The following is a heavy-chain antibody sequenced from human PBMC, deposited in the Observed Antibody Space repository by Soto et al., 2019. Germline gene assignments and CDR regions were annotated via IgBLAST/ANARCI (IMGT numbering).Heavy chain of an antibody. V-gene: IGHV5-51*01. CDR2: IFPCDSDP. CDR1: GYRFTSYW. D-gene: IGHD3-22*01. J-gene: IGHJ5*02. CDR3: ARKDKSGYFNWFDP. Sequence: GESLKISCRTSGYRFTSYWIAWVRQMPGKGLEWMGIIFPCDSDPRYSPSFQGEVTISADRSTSTVFLQWASLKASDTAVYFCARKDKSGYFNWFDPWGQRTLVTVSS.